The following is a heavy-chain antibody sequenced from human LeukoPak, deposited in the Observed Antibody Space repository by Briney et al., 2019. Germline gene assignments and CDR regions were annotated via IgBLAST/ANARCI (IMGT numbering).Heavy chain of an antibody. CDR3: ARDADWGRYDC. D-gene: IGHD7-27*01. Sequence: PGGSLRLSCAASGFTFSNAWMSWVRQAPGKGLEWVGRIKSKSDGGTTDYAAPVKGRFTISRDDSINTLYLQMNSLRADDTAVFYCARDADWGRYDCWGQGTLVTVSS. J-gene: IGHJ4*02. CDR2: IKSKSDGGTT. V-gene: IGHV3-15*01. CDR1: GFTFSNAW.